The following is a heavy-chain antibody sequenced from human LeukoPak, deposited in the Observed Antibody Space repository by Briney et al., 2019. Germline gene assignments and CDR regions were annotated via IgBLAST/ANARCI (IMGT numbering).Heavy chain of an antibody. Sequence: PSETLSLTCAVSGYSISSTNWWGWIRQPPGKGLEWVGYIYYSGSTYYNPSLKSRVTMSVDTSKNQFSLKLSSVTAVDTAVYYCARRNYYDSSGYDYWYFDLWGRGTLVTVSS. D-gene: IGHD3-22*01. J-gene: IGHJ2*01. CDR2: IYYSGST. CDR1: GYSISSTNW. CDR3: ARRNYYDSSGYDYWYFDL. V-gene: IGHV4-28*01.